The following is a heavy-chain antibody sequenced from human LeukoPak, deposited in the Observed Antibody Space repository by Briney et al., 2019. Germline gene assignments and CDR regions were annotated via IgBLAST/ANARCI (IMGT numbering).Heavy chain of an antibody. V-gene: IGHV1-2*02. CDR3: ARDRGGRQWPVRGSYYFDY. CDR1: GYTFTGYY. CDR2: INPNSGGT. D-gene: IGHD6-19*01. J-gene: IGHJ4*02. Sequence: ASVKVSCKASGYTFTGYYMHWVRQAPGQGLEWMGWINPNSGGTNYAQKFQGRVTMTRDTSISTAYMELSRLRSDDTAVYYCARDRGGRQWPVRGSYYFDYWGQGTLVTVSS.